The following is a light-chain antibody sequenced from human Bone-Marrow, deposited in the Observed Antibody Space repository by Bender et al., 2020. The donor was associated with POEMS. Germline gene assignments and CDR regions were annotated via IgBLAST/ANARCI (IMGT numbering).Light chain of an antibody. CDR3: VAWDASLNGWV. J-gene: IGLJ3*02. Sequence: SALTQPASVSGSPGQSITISCTGSSSNLGAGYDVHWYQQVPGTTPKLLIYGSRNRPSGVPDRFSGSKSGTSASLAITGLQSDDEAIYFCVAWDASLNGWVFGGGTKLTVL. V-gene: IGLV1-50*01. CDR2: GSR. CDR1: SSNLGAGYD.